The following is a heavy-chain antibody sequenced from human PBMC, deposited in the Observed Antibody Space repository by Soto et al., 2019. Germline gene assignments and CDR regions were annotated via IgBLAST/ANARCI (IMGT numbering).Heavy chain of an antibody. Sequence: QVQLVESGGGVVQPGRSPRLSCAASGFTFSSYAMHWVRQAPGKGLEWVAVISYDGSNKYYADSVKGRFTISRDNSKNTLYLQMNSLRAEDTAVYYCARDRGAFDIWGQGTMVTVSS. V-gene: IGHV3-30-3*01. J-gene: IGHJ3*02. CDR3: ARDRGAFDI. D-gene: IGHD5-12*01. CDR1: GFTFSSYA. CDR2: ISYDGSNK.